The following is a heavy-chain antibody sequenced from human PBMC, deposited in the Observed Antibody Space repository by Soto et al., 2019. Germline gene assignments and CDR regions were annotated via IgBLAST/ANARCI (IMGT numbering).Heavy chain of an antibody. CDR1: GGTFSSYA. CDR3: ARGYYDSSGYHQFRYWYFDL. D-gene: IGHD3-22*01. CDR2: IIPIFGTA. J-gene: IGHJ2*01. V-gene: IGHV1-69*01. Sequence: QVQLVQSGAEVKKPGSSVKVSCKASGGTFSSYAISWVRQAPGQGLEWMGGIIPIFGTANYAQKFQGRVTITADGSTSTAYRELSSLRSEDTAVYYCARGYYDSSGYHQFRYWYFDLWGRGTLVTVSS.